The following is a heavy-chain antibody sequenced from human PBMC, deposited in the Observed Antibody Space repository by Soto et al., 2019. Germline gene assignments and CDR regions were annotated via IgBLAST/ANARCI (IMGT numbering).Heavy chain of an antibody. V-gene: IGHV4-59*08. D-gene: IGHD3-22*01. J-gene: IGHJ4*02. CDR2: IYYGGTT. Sequence: SETLSLTCTVSGGSISSYYWTWTRQPPGKGLEWIGYIYYGGTTTYNPSLKNRVTISLDTPKNHFSLKMDSVTAADTSLSYCTRLGGFYQALDSWGQGVLVNVSS. CDR1: GGSISSYY. CDR3: TRLGGFYQALDS.